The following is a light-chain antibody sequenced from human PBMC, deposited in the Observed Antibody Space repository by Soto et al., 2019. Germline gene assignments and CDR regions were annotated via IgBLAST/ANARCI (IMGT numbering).Light chain of an antibody. CDR1: QSVNSN. Sequence: IVFTQSPCALSLTPGERAPLSCRASQSVNSNLAWYQQKPGQAPRLLIYGASNRATGIPDRFSGSGSGTDFTLTISRLEPEDFAVYYCQQYGSSGTFGQGTKVDI. CDR2: GAS. J-gene: IGKJ1*01. V-gene: IGKV3-20*01. CDR3: QQYGSSGT.